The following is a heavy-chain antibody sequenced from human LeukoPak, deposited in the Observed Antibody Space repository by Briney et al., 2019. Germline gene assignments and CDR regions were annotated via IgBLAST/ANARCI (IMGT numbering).Heavy chain of an antibody. CDR1: GFTFSSDA. D-gene: IGHD3-16*01. Sequence: GGSLRLSCAASGFTFSSDAIHWVRQAPGKGLEWVAIISYDGSDKYYADSVKGRFTISRDNSKNTLYLQMNSLRGEDTAVYYCERVLSESLGPRGALGYWGQGTLVTVSS. J-gene: IGHJ4*02. CDR2: ISYDGSDK. V-gene: IGHV3-30*04. CDR3: ERVLSESLGPRGALGY.